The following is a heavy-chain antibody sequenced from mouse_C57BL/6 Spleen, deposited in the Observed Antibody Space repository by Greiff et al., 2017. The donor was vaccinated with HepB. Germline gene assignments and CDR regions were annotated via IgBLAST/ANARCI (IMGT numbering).Heavy chain of an antibody. D-gene: IGHD1-1*01. V-gene: IGHV1-15*01. Sequence: VQLQQSGAELVRPGASVTLSCKASGYTFTDYEMHWVKQTPVHGLEWIGAIDPETGGTAYNQKFKGKAILTADKSSSTAYKELRSLTSEDSAVYYCTRGSLYAMDYWGQGTSVTVSS. J-gene: IGHJ4*01. CDR1: GYTFTDYE. CDR2: IDPETGGT. CDR3: TRGSLYAMDY.